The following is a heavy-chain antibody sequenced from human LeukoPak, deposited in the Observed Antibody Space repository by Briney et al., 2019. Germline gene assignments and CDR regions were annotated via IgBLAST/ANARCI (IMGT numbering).Heavy chain of an antibody. CDR1: GFTVISNY. V-gene: IGHV3-53*01. CDR3: ARGAGYNYPYYFGY. Sequence: PGGSLRLSCAASGFTVISNYMNWVRQAPGKGLEWVSVIYGGGNIYYADSVKGRFTISRDNSKNTLYLQMNSLRAEDTAVYYCARGAGYNYPYYFGYWGQGTLVTVSS. J-gene: IGHJ4*02. CDR2: IYGGGNI. D-gene: IGHD5-24*01.